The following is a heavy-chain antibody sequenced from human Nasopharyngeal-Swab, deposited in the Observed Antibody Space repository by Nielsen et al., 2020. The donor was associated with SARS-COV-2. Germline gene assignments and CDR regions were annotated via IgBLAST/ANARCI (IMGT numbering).Heavy chain of an antibody. J-gene: IGHJ4*02. Sequence: WIRQPPGKALEWLALIDWDDDKYYSTSLETRLTISKDTSKNQVVLTMTNMDPVDTATYYCARIRGGFADYWGQGTLVTVSS. CDR3: ARIRGGFADY. V-gene: IGHV2-70*01. D-gene: IGHD5-12*01. CDR2: IDWDDDK.